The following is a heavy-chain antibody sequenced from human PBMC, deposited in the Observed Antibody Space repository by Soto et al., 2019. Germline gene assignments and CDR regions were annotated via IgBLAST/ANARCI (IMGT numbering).Heavy chain of an antibody. V-gene: IGHV4-31*03. CDR1: VGSISSGGYY. J-gene: IGHJ4*02. CDR2: IYYSGST. D-gene: IGHD3-3*01. Sequence: LSLTCTVSVGSISSGGYYWSWIRQHPGKGLEWIGYIYYSGSTYYNPSLKSRVTISVDTSKNQFSLKLSSVTAADTAVYYCARDKVPYDFWNPLWGQGTLVTVSS. CDR3: ARDKVPYDFWNPL.